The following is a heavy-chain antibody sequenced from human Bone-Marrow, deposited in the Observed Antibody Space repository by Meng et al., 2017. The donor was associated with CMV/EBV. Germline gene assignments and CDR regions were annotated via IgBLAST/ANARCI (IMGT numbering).Heavy chain of an antibody. CDR2: ISAYNGNT. V-gene: IGHV1-18*01. CDR1: GYTFTSYG. D-gene: IGHD3-3*01. Sequence: ASVKVSCKASGYTFTSYGISWVRQAPGQGLEWMGWISAYNGNTNYAQKLQGRVTMTTDTSTSTAYMELRSLRSDDTAVYYCASGGRGPYYDFWSGYSYFDYWGQGTLVTVSS. J-gene: IGHJ4*02. CDR3: ASGGRGPYYDFWSGYSYFDY.